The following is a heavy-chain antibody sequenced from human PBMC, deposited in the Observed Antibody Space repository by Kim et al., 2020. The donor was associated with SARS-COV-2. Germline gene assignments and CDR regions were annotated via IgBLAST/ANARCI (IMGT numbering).Heavy chain of an antibody. J-gene: IGHJ3*02. V-gene: IGHV1-3*01. D-gene: IGHD3-10*01. CDR3: AREKDILLWFGVRAGAFDI. Sequence: GRVTITRDTSASTAYMELSSLRSEDTAVYYCAREKDILLWFGVRAGAFDIWGQGTMVTVSS.